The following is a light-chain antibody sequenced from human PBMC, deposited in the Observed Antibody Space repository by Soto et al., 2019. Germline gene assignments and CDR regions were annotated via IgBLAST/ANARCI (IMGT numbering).Light chain of an antibody. J-gene: IGKJ1*01. V-gene: IGKV3-11*01. CDR1: QSVSSY. CDR3: QQYNNWPWT. Sequence: IVMTQSPGTLSLSPWERATLSCRASQSVSSYLAWYQQKPGQAPRLLIYDASNRATGIPARFSGSGSGTDFTLTISSLEPEDFAVYYCQQYNNWPWTFGQGTKVDIK. CDR2: DAS.